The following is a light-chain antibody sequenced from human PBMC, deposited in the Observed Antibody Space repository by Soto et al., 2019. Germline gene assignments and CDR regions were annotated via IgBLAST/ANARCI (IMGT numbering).Light chain of an antibody. CDR1: QTVSSY. CDR3: QQRTLLT. Sequence: EIVLTQSPATLSLSPGERATLSCRANQTVSSYLAGYQQKPGQPPRLLIYDTSSRDAGTPARFSGSGSGTDLTLTISSLQPEDFAMYYCQQRTLLTFGGGTRVEIK. CDR2: DTS. V-gene: IGKV3-11*01. J-gene: IGKJ4*01.